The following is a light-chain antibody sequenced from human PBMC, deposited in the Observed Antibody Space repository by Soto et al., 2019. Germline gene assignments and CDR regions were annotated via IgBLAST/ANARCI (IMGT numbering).Light chain of an antibody. CDR3: QQSYTTPST. Sequence: DIQMTQSPSSLSASVGDRVTIPCRARQSISNYLNWYQQKPGKAPKLLIYAASSLPSGVPSRFSGSGSGTDFTLTISSLQPEDFATFYCQQSYTTPSTFGQGTKLEIK. J-gene: IGKJ2*01. V-gene: IGKV1-39*01. CDR2: AAS. CDR1: QSISNY.